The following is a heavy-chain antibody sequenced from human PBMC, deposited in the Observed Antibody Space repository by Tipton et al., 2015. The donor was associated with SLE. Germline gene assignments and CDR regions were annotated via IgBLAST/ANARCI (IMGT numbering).Heavy chain of an antibody. CDR2: IKQDGSEK. Sequence: SLRLSCAASGFTFNRYWMSWVRQAPGKGLEWVANIKQDGSEKDYVDSVKGRFTISRDNAKNSLYLQMNGLRAEDTAVYYCARARGVLGGSGWYFELWGRGTLVTVSS. CDR3: ARARGVLGGSGWYFEL. D-gene: IGHD4/OR15-4a*01. CDR1: GFTFNRYW. V-gene: IGHV3-7*01. J-gene: IGHJ2*01.